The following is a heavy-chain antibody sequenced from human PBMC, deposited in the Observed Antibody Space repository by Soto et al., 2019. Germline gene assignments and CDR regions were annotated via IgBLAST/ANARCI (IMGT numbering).Heavy chain of an antibody. J-gene: IGHJ6*02. CDR3: AKGGAIVAAGTRVYLYNAMDV. CDR2: INPNSGDT. CDR1: GYTFTGYY. D-gene: IGHD5-12*01. Sequence: QVQLVQSGTEVKRPGDSVKVSCKASGYTFTGYYVHWVRQAPGQGLEWMGWINPNSGDTYLSQRVRGRVTMNRDTSIGTAYMELRGLTSDDTAEYYCAKGGAIVAAGTRVYLYNAMDVWGQGPTVTVSS. V-gene: IGHV1-2*02.